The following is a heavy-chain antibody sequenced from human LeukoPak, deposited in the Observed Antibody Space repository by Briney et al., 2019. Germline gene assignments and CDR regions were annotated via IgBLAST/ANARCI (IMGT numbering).Heavy chain of an antibody. CDR2: IHYSGST. Sequence: SETLPLTCTVSGGSISSYYWSWIRQSPGKGLEWIGYIHYSGSTNYNPSLKSRVTMSLDTSKNQFSLRLSSVTAADTAGYYCASRPNRGSDSPFVYWGQGTRVTVSS. CDR3: ASRPNRGSDSPFVY. D-gene: IGHD5-12*01. V-gene: IGHV4-59*01. J-gene: IGHJ4*02. CDR1: GGSISSYY.